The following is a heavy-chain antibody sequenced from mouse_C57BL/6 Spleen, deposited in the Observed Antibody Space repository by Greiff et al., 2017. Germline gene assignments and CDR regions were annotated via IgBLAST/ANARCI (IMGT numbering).Heavy chain of an antibody. CDR1: GYTFTSYW. CDR3: ARRDYDPAWFAY. J-gene: IGHJ3*01. V-gene: IGHV1-55*01. Sequence: QVQLQQPGAELVKPGASVKMSCKASGYTFTSYWLTWVKQRPGQGLEWIGDIYPGSGSTNYNEKFKSKATLTVDTSSSTAYMQLSSLTSEDSAVYYCARRDYDPAWFAYWGQGTLVTVSA. CDR2: IYPGSGST. D-gene: IGHD2-4*01.